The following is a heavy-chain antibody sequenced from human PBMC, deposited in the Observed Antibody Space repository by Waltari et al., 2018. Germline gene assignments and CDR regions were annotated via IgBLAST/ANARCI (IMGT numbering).Heavy chain of an antibody. J-gene: IGHJ6*02. V-gene: IGHV3-48*01. CDR2: ISSSSSTI. CDR1: GFTFSSYS. CDR3: ARDPRYCSGGSCYSGNYYYYGMDV. D-gene: IGHD2-15*01. Sequence: EVQLVESGGGLVQPGGSLRLSCAASGFTFSSYSMNWVRQAPGKGLEWVSYISSSSSTIYYADSVKGRFTISRDNAKNSLYLQMNSLRAEDTAVYYCARDPRYCSGGSCYSGNYYYYGMDVWGQGTTVTVSS.